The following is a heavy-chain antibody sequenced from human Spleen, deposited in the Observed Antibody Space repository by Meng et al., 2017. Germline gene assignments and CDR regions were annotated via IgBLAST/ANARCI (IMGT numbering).Heavy chain of an antibody. CDR1: GFTFSSYA. CDR3: AREFYDILTGYQPFDY. Sequence: GESLKISCAASGFTFSSYAMYWVRQAPGKGLEWVALISYDGSNKYYADSVKGRFTISRDNSKSTLYLQMNSLRPEDTAVYYCAREFYDILTGYQPFDYWGQGTLVTVSS. D-gene: IGHD3-9*01. J-gene: IGHJ4*02. CDR2: ISYDGSNK. V-gene: IGHV3-30*04.